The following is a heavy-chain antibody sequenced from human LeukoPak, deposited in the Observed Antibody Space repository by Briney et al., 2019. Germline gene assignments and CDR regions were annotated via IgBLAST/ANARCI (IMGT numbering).Heavy chain of an antibody. CDR2: INPNSGGT. J-gene: IGHJ3*02. V-gene: IGHV1-2*06. CDR3: ARDCSSTNCHHDAFDI. Sequence: ASVKVSCKASGYTFTGYYMHWVRQAPGQGLEWMGRINPNSGGTNYAQKFQGRVTMTRDTSISTAYMELSRLRSDDTAVYYCARDCSSTNCHHDAFDIWGQGTMVTVSS. D-gene: IGHD2-2*01. CDR1: GYTFTGYY.